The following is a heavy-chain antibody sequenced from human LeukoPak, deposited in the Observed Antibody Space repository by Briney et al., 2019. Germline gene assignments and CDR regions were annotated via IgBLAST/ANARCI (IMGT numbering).Heavy chain of an antibody. V-gene: IGHV4-59*01. CDR3: ARLIAAAGPFDY. CDR2: IYYSGST. Sequence: SETLSLTCTVSGGSISSYYWSWIRQPPGKEPEWIGYIYYSGSTNYNPSLKSRVTISVDTSKNQFSLKLSSVTAADTAVYYCARLIAAAGPFDYWGQGTLVTVSS. D-gene: IGHD6-13*01. J-gene: IGHJ4*02. CDR1: GGSISSYY.